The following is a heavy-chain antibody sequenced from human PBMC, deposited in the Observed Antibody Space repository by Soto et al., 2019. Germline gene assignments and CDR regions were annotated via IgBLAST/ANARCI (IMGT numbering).Heavy chain of an antibody. Sequence: GGSLRLSCAASGFTFSSYAMSWVRQAPGKGLEWVSAISGSGGSTYYADSVKGRFTISRDNSKNTLYLQMNSRRAEDTAVYYCAKDHPGSLGIHPFDYWGQGTLVTVSS. CDR1: GFTFSSYA. J-gene: IGHJ4*02. V-gene: IGHV3-23*01. CDR3: AKDHPGSLGIHPFDY. CDR2: ISGSGGST. D-gene: IGHD7-27*01.